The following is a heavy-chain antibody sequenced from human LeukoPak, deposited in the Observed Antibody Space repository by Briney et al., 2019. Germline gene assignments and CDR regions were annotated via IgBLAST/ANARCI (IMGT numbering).Heavy chain of an antibody. CDR2: ISAYNGNT. V-gene: IGHV1-18*01. CDR3: ARVRSLYCTSTSCSDIDYYYSRDV. J-gene: IGHJ6*03. Sequence: ASVTLSFTSSVYAFTIYGISWVRQGPGQGLEWMGWISAYNGNTNYDYKLPGRGTMTTDTSTSTAYMELRRLRSDDTAVYYCARVRSLYCTSTSCSDIDYYYSRDVWGKGNTVTVSS. CDR1: VYAFTIYG. D-gene: IGHD2-2*01.